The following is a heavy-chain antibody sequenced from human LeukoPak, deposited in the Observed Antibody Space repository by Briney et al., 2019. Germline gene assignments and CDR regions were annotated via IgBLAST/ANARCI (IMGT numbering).Heavy chain of an antibody. Sequence: GGSLKLSCATSRFTFSGSPMHWVRQASGKGLEWVGRIRSKTNNYATAYAASVRGRFTISRDDSKNTAYLQMNSLKTEDTAVYFCTRLEAGADLDFWGQGTLVTVSS. CDR1: RFTFSGSP. CDR2: IRSKTNNYAT. CDR3: TRLEAGADLDF. D-gene: IGHD4-17*01. V-gene: IGHV3-73*01. J-gene: IGHJ4*02.